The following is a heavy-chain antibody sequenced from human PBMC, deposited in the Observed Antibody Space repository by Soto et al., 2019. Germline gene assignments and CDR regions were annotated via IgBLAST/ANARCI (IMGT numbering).Heavy chain of an antibody. CDR3: ARGGYSGYYNWFDP. J-gene: IGHJ5*02. CDR2: TYYRSKLYY. V-gene: IGHV6-1*01. D-gene: IGHD5-12*01. Sequence: SQTLSLTCAISGDSVSSNSAAWNWIRQSPSRGLEWLGRTYYRSKLYYDYAVSVKSRITINPDTSKNQFSLQLNSVTPEDTAVYYCARGGYSGYYNWFDPWGQGTLVTVSS. CDR1: GDSVSSNSAA.